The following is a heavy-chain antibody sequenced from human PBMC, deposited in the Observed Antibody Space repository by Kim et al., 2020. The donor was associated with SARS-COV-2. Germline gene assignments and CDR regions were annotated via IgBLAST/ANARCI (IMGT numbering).Heavy chain of an antibody. Sequence: GGSLRLSCAASGFSFRSYGMHWVRQAPGKGLEWVAFISYDGSDKFYADSVKGRFTISRDNSKNTPYLQMNSLGGEDTVVFYCARGPVDPKDGWYFDLWGRGTLVTVST. J-gene: IGHJ2*01. CDR1: GFSFRSYG. CDR2: ISYDGSDK. D-gene: IGHD5-12*01. V-gene: IGHV3-33*01. CDR3: ARGPVDPKDGWYFDL.